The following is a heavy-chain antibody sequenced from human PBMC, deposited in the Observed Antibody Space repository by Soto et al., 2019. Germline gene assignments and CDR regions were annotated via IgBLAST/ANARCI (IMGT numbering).Heavy chain of an antibody. Sequence: EVQLLESGGGLVQPGGSLRFSCAASGFTFRNYAMSLVRQAPGKGLEWVSVISGSGGTTFYADSVKGRFTVSRDDSKNTLYLPMNSMRAEETAVYYCAEDHAGDAYKYGYWGQGTLVTVSS. V-gene: IGHV3-23*01. CDR1: GFTFRNYA. CDR2: ISGSGGTT. CDR3: AEDHAGDAYKYGY. D-gene: IGHD1-1*01. J-gene: IGHJ4*02.